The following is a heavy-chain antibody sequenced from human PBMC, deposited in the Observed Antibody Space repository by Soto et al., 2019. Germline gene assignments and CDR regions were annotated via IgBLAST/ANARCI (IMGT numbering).Heavy chain of an antibody. V-gene: IGHV3-30-3*01. CDR1: GFTFSSYA. J-gene: IGHJ6*02. D-gene: IGHD1-1*01. Sequence: LRLSCAASGFTFSSYAMHWVRQAPGKGLEWVAVISYDGSNKYYADSVKGRFTISRDNSKNTLYLQMNSLRAEDTAVYYCARSYMTYYYYGMDVWGQGTTVTVSS. CDR2: ISYDGSNK. CDR3: ARSYMTYYYYGMDV.